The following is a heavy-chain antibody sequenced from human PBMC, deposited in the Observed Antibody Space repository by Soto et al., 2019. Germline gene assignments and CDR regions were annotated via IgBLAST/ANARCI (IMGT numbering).Heavy chain of an antibody. D-gene: IGHD4-17*01. V-gene: IGHV4-31*02. CDR3: ARDGHDYGDYADAFDI. J-gene: IGHJ3*02. Sequence: DLEWIGYIYYSGSTYYNPSLKSRVTISVDTSKNQFSLKLSSVTAADTAVYYCARDGHDYGDYADAFDIWGQGTMVTVSS. CDR2: IYYSGST.